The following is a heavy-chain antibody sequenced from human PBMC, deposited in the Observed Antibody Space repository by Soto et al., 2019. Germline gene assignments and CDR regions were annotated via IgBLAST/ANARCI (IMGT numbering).Heavy chain of an antibody. CDR1: GGSISSSSYY. D-gene: IGHD3-10*01. CDR3: ARHTGSGSYYKLSWWFDP. Sequence: SETLSLTCTVSGGSISSSSYYWGWIRQPPGKGLEWIGSIYYSGSTYYNPSLKSRVTISVDTSKNQFSLKLSSVTAADTAVYYCARHTGSGSYYKLSWWFDPWRQGTLVTVSS. V-gene: IGHV4-39*01. J-gene: IGHJ5*02. CDR2: IYYSGST.